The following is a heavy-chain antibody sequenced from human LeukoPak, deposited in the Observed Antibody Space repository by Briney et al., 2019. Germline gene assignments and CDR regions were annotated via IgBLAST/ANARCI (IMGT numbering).Heavy chain of an antibody. CDR1: GFTVNSNY. D-gene: IGHD4-23*01. J-gene: IGHJ6*03. V-gene: IGHV3-66*01. Sequence: GGSLRLSWAASGFTVNSNYMSWVRQAPGKGLEWVSVIYSGGSTYYADSVKGRFTISRDNSKNTLYLQMNSLRAEDTAVYYCAAVAGYYYYMDVWGKGTTVTISS. CDR3: AAVAGYYYYMDV. CDR2: IYSGGST.